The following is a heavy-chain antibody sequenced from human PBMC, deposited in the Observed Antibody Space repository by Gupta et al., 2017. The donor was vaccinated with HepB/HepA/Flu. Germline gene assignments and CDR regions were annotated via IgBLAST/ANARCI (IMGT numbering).Heavy chain of an antibody. V-gene: IGHV1-2*02. D-gene: IGHD3-22*01. CDR3: ARVMYRNDNSGYNFNY. CDR2: IHPNSGGT. Sequence: QVQLVQSGAEVKKPGASAKVSCKASGYTFTGYYVHWVRQAPGQGLEWMGWIHPNSGGTNYAQKFQGRVTLTRDTSICTAYMDLSRLRSDDTAVYYCARVMYRNDNSGYNFNYWGQGTLVTVSS. CDR1: GYTFTGYY. J-gene: IGHJ4*02.